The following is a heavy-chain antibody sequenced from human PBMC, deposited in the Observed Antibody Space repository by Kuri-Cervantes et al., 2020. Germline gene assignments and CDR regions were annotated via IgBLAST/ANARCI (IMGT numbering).Heavy chain of an antibody. J-gene: IGHJ4*02. D-gene: IGHD3-22*01. CDR3: ARGNGPYYYDSSGYSHFDY. V-gene: IGHV1-18*01. Sequence: ASVKVSCKASGYTFTSYGISWVRQAPGRGLEWMGWISAYNGDTNYAQKLQGRVTMTTDTSTSTAYMELRSLRSDDTAVYYCARGNGPYYYDSSGYSHFDYWGQGTLVTVSS. CDR2: ISAYNGDT. CDR1: GYTFTSYG.